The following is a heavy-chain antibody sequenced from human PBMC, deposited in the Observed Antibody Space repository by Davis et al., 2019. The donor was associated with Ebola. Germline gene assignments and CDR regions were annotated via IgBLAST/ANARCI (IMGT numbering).Heavy chain of an antibody. V-gene: IGHV3-21*04. CDR1: GFTFSSYS. CDR2: ISSSSSYI. CDR3: TKVSITVGARYFDS. J-gene: IGHJ4*02. D-gene: IGHD4-11*01. Sequence: GGPLRLSCAASGFTFSSYSMNWVRQAPGKGLEWVSSISSSSSYIYYADSVKGRFTISRDNAKNSLYLQMNSLRTEDTAVYYCTKVSITVGARYFDSWGQGILVTVSS.